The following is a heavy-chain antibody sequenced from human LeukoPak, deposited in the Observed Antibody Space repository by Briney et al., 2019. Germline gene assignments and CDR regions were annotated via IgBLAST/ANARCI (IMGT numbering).Heavy chain of an antibody. D-gene: IGHD3-9*01. Sequence: GGSLRLSCAASGFTFSSYGMSWVRQAPGKGLEWVSAISGSGGSTYYADSVKGRFTISRDNSKNTLYLQMNSLRAEDTAVYYCARDNRKLRYFDWLLKGGAFDIWGQGTMVTVSS. CDR2: ISGSGGST. V-gene: IGHV3-23*01. CDR3: ARDNRKLRYFDWLLKGGAFDI. CDR1: GFTFSSYG. J-gene: IGHJ3*02.